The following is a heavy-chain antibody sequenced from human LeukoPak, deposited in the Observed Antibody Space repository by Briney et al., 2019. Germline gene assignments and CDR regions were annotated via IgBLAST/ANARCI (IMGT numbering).Heavy chain of an antibody. CDR2: IYYSGDT. D-gene: IGHD4/OR15-4a*01. Sequence: SETLSLTCTVSRGSISGYSWSWIRQSPGGGLEWIGYIYYSGDTAYNPSLRSRVTFSVDTSKNQFSLQLRAVTTADTAVYYCVRGPYGASISKWFDPWGQGTQVIVSP. CDR1: RGSISGYS. CDR3: VRGPYGASISKWFDP. J-gene: IGHJ5*02. V-gene: IGHV4-59*01.